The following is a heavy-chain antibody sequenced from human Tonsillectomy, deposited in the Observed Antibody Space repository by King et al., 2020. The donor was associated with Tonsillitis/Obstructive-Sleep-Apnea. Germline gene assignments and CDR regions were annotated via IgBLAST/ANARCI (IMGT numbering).Heavy chain of an antibody. CDR1: GGSISSYY. Sequence: HVQLQESGPGLVKPSETLSLTCTVSGGSISSYYWSWIRQPPGKGLEWIGYIYYSGSTNYNPSLKSRVTISVDPSKNQFSLKLSSVTAADTAVYYCARGPKRGVVISSYYYYMDVWGKGTTVTVSS. CDR2: IYYSGST. D-gene: IGHD3-3*01. CDR3: ARGPKRGVVISSYYYYMDV. J-gene: IGHJ6*03. V-gene: IGHV4-59*01.